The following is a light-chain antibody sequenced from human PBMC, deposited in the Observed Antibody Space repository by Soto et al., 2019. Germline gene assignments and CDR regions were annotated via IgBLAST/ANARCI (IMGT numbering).Light chain of an antibody. Sequence: DIQMTQSPSSLSASVGDRVTITCRASQTISTYLNWYQQKPGKAPKLLIYDASILLSGIPSRLSGSGSGTDFTLTIASLQPEDFSTYYCQQSDSTPYTFGQGTKVEI. CDR2: DAS. CDR1: QTISTY. CDR3: QQSDSTPYT. J-gene: IGKJ2*01. V-gene: IGKV1-39*01.